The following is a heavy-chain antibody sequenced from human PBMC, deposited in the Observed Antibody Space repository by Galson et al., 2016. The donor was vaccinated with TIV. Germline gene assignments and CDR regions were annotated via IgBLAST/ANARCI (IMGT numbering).Heavy chain of an antibody. CDR2: IDPSDSYI. V-gene: IGHV5-10-1*01. Sequence: KVSCKASGYSFTNYWINWVRQMPGKGLEWMGRIDPSDSYINYSPSFEGHVTISADRSITTAYLHWSSLRASDTAIYYCARGVSTGSGWLDPWGQGTLVTVSS. CDR1: GYSFTNYW. CDR3: ARGVSTGSGWLDP. D-gene: IGHD5/OR15-5a*01. J-gene: IGHJ5*02.